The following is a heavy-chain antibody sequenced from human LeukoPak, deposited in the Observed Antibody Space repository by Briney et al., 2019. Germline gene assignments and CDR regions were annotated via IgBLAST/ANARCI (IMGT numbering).Heavy chain of an antibody. D-gene: IGHD6-19*01. V-gene: IGHV5-51*01. J-gene: IGHJ4*02. Sequence: GESLQISCKGSGYSFSTYWIGWVRQMPGKGLEWMGIIYPGDSDTRYNPSFQGQVSISADKSISTAYLQWSSLKASDTAMYYCARGRGAIYSSGWYNYWGQGTLVTVSS. CDR3: ARGRGAIYSSGWYNY. CDR1: GYSFSTYW. CDR2: IYPGDSDT.